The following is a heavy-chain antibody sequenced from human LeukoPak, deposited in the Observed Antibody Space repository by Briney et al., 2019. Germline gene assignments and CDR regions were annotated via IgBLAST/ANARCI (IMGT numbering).Heavy chain of an antibody. CDR2: ISYSGST. CDR3: TRGNWNYASFWFDP. CDR1: GGSISSYY. D-gene: IGHD1-7*01. J-gene: IGHJ5*02. Sequence: SETLSLTCTVSGGSISSYYWSWIRQPPGKGLEWIGYISYSGSTNYNPSLKSRVSISVETSKNQFSLKLSSVTAADTAVYYCTRGNWNYASFWFDPWGQGTLVTVSS. V-gene: IGHV4-59*01.